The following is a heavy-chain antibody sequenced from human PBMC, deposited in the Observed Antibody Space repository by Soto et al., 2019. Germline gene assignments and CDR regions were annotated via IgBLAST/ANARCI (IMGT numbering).Heavy chain of an antibody. J-gene: IGHJ6*02. CDR3: ARGYCSGGNCYSGMDV. Sequence: SSVKVSCKASGGTFSTHAIIWVGQAPGPGLEGMGGIIPISGTTYYTQKFQDRVTIAADEPTSTAFMELSSLKSDDTAVFYCARGYCSGGNCYSGMDVWGQGTMVT. D-gene: IGHD2-15*01. V-gene: IGHV1-69*13. CDR2: IIPISGTT. CDR1: GGTFSTHA.